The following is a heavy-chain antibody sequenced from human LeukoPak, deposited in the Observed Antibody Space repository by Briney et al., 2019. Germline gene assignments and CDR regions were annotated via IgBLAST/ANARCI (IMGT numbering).Heavy chain of an antibody. D-gene: IGHD2-15*01. CDR3: AKQLGYCSDGSCYFPY. Sequence: GGSLRLSCAASKFAFSSYAMSWVRQAPGKGLEWVSAISGGGGNTYYADSVKGRFTISRDNSKNTLYLQMNSLRAEDTAVYYCAKQLGYCSDGSCYFPYWGQGTLVTVSS. CDR1: KFAFSSYA. CDR2: ISGGGGNT. J-gene: IGHJ4*02. V-gene: IGHV3-23*01.